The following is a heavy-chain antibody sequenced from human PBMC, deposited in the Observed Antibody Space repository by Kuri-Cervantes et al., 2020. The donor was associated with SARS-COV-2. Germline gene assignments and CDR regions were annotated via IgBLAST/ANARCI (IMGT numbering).Heavy chain of an antibody. Sequence: GRSLRLSCEASGFTFSSYAMHWVRQAPGKGLEWVAVISYDGSNKYYADSVKGRFTISRDNAKNTLYLQMNSLRAEDTAVYYCASGYCSSTSCYPPRGGYYYYYGMDVWGQGTTVTVSS. CDR3: ASGYCSSTSCYPPRGGYYYYYGMDV. J-gene: IGHJ6*02. CDR2: ISYDGSNK. V-gene: IGHV3-30-3*01. D-gene: IGHD2-2*01. CDR1: GFTFSSYA.